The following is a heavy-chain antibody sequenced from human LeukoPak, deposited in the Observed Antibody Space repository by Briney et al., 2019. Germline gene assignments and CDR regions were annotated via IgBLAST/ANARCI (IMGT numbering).Heavy chain of an antibody. Sequence: SETLSLTCTVSGGSISSGSYYWSWIRQPAGKGLEWIGRIYTSGSTNYNPSLKSRVTISVDTSKNQFSLKLSSVTAADTAVYYCARTIPNYYHYYMDVWGKGTTVTISS. V-gene: IGHV4-61*02. CDR3: ARTIPNYYHYYMDV. CDR1: GGSISSGSYY. J-gene: IGHJ6*03. CDR2: IYTSGST.